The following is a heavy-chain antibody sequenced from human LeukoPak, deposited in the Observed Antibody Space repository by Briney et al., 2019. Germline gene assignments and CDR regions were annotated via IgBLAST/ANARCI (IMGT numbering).Heavy chain of an antibody. Sequence: ASVKVFCKASGYTFTSYYMHWVRQAPGQGLECMGIINPNGGSTLYTQKFQGRVTMNRDTSTSTVYMELSSLRSEDTAVYYCARDLVGNSSGLDYWGQGTMVTVSS. J-gene: IGHJ4*02. CDR2: INPNGGST. CDR1: GYTFTSYY. D-gene: IGHD6-19*01. CDR3: ARDLVGNSSGLDY. V-gene: IGHV1-46*01.